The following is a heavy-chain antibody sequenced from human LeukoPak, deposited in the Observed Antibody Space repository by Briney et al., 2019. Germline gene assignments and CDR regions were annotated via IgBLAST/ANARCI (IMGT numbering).Heavy chain of an antibody. CDR2: ISYDGTNK. J-gene: IGHJ4*02. CDR1: GFTFSTYA. Sequence: PGGSLRLSCAASGFTFSTYALHWVRQAPGKGLEWVAVISYDGTNKYYADSVKGRFTISRDNSKNTLFLQMNSLRPEDTAVYYCARGYYYGSGSYLLDYWGQGTLVTVSS. CDR3: ARGYYYGSGSYLLDY. D-gene: IGHD3-10*01. V-gene: IGHV3-30-3*01.